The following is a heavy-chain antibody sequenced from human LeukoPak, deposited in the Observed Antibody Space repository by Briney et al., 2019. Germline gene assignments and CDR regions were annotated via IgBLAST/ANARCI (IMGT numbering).Heavy chain of an antibody. CDR1: GYSFTTYW. CDR3: VRPFRLSSGYFDY. CDR2: IYPGDSDT. D-gene: IGHD6-19*01. J-gene: IGHJ4*02. V-gene: IGHV5-51*01. Sequence: GESLKISCKASGYSFTTYWIAWVRQMPGKGLEWMGFIYPGDSDTRFSPSFQGQVTISADKSISTAYLQWSSLKASDTAMYYCVRPFRLSSGYFDYWGQGTLVTVSS.